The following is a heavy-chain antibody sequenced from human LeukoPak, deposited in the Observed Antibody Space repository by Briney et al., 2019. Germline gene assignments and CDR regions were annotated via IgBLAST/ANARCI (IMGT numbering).Heavy chain of an antibody. CDR2: ISYDGSNK. V-gene: IGHV3-30-3*01. Sequence: GRSLRLSCAASGFTFSSYAMHWVRQAPGKGLEWVAVISYDGSNKYYADSVKGRFTISRDNSKNTVYLQMNSLRVEDTAVYYCARAWGYRGYDWGYFDYWGQGTLVTVSS. CDR1: GFTFSSYA. J-gene: IGHJ4*02. CDR3: ARAWGYRGYDWGYFDY. D-gene: IGHD5-12*01.